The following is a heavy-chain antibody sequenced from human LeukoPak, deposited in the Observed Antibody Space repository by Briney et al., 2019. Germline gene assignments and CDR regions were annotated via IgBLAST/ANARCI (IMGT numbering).Heavy chain of an antibody. CDR1: GFTFSSYA. Sequence: SGGSLRLSCAASGFTFSSYAMSWVRQAPGKGPEWVSAISGSGGSTYYADSVKGRFTISRDNSKNTLYLQMNSLRAEDTAVYYCARDRGTAMVTAYFDYWGQGTLVTVSS. CDR2: ISGSGGST. D-gene: IGHD5-18*01. J-gene: IGHJ4*02. CDR3: ARDRGTAMVTAYFDY. V-gene: IGHV3-23*01.